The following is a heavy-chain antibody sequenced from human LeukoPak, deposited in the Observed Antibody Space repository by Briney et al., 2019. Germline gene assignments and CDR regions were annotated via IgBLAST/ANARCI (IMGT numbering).Heavy chain of an antibody. J-gene: IGHJ4*02. Sequence: PGGSLRLSCAASGFIVDSIYMSWVRQAPGKGLEWVSLLHTGGTTSYADSVKGRFTISRDNLKNTVYLQMNNLRPEDTAVYYCARSFGEIWGQGTLVTVSS. D-gene: IGHD3-16*01. CDR3: ARSFGEI. CDR1: GFIVDSIY. V-gene: IGHV3-53*05. CDR2: LHTGGTT.